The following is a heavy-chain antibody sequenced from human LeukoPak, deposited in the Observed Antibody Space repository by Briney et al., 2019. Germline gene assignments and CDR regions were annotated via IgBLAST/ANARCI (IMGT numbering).Heavy chain of an antibody. D-gene: IGHD5-12*01. CDR1: GGSINNYY. Sequence: ETLSLTCTVSGGSINNYYWNWVRQAPGKGLEWVSFISTSSSYIYYADSVKGRFTISRDNAKNSLYLQMNSLRAEDTAVYYCARVTNGGYDSGNFDYWGQGTLVTVSS. J-gene: IGHJ4*02. V-gene: IGHV3-21*01. CDR2: ISTSSSYI. CDR3: ARVTNGGYDSGNFDY.